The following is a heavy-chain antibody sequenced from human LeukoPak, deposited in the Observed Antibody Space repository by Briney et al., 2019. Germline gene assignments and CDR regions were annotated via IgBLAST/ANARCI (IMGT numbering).Heavy chain of an antibody. CDR1: GGSISSSSYY. CDR3: ARDLWSRRSGYVRFAFDI. CDR2: TYYSGST. Sequence: SETLSLTCTVSGGSISSSSYYWGWIRQPPGKGLEWIGSTYYSGSTYYYPSLKSRVTISVDTSKNQFSLKLSSVTAAATAVYYCARDLWSRRSGYVRFAFDIWGQGTMVTVSS. D-gene: IGHD3-22*01. V-gene: IGHV4-39*07. J-gene: IGHJ3*02.